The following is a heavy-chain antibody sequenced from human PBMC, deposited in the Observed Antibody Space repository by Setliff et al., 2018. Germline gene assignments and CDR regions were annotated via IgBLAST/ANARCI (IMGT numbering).Heavy chain of an antibody. Sequence: SETLFLTCTVSGGSISSYYWSWIRQPAGKGLEWIGRIYTSGSTNYNPSLKSRVTMSVDTSKNQFSLKLSSVTAADTAVYYCARGHGDYGYYYYYMDVWGKGTTVTVSS. V-gene: IGHV4-4*07. D-gene: IGHD4-17*01. J-gene: IGHJ6*03. CDR3: ARGHGDYGYYYYYMDV. CDR1: GGSISSYY. CDR2: IYTSGST.